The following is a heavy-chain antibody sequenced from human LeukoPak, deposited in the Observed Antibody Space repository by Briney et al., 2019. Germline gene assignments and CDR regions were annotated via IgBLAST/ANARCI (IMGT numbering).Heavy chain of an antibody. CDR3: ARGYYYDSTFDY. V-gene: IGHV3-23*01. CDR1: GFTFSNYV. Sequence: GGSLRLSCAVSGFTFSNYVMSWVRQAPGKGLEWVSAISGSGDTTSYADAVKGRFTISRDNAKNSLYLQMSSLRAEDTALYYCARGYYYDSTFDYWGQGTLVTVSS. J-gene: IGHJ4*02. D-gene: IGHD3-22*01. CDR2: ISGSGDTT.